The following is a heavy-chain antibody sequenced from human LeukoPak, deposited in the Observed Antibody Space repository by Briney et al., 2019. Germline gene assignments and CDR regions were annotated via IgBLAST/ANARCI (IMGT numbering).Heavy chain of an antibody. CDR3: ARDPGYCSGGSCTISH. CDR1: GFTFSSYW. V-gene: IGHV3-7*01. D-gene: IGHD2-15*01. Sequence: AGGSLRLSCAASGFTFSSYWISWGRQAPGKGPEGGANRKQDGREKYYVDSVKGRFTIYRDNAKTSLYLQMNSLRAEDTAVYYCARDPGYCSGGSCTISHWGQGTLVTVSS. J-gene: IGHJ4*02. CDR2: RKQDGREK.